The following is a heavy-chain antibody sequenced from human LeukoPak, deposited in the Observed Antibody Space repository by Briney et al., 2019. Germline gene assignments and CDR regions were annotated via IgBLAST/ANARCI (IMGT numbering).Heavy chain of an antibody. V-gene: IGHV4-59*01. D-gene: IGHD3-10*01. CDR2: IYYSGST. Sequence: SETLSLTCTVSGGSISSYYWSWIRQPPGKGLEWIRYIYYSGSTNYNPSLKSRVTISVDTSKNQFSLKLSSVTAADTAVYYCARGRGYYGSEPYNWFDPWGQGTLVTVSS. CDR1: GGSISSYY. J-gene: IGHJ5*02. CDR3: ARGRGYYGSEPYNWFDP.